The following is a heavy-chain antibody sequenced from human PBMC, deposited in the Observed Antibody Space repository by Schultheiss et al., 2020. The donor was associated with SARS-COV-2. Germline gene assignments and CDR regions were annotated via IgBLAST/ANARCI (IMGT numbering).Heavy chain of an antibody. V-gene: IGHV1-2*02. CDR2: MNPNSGNT. Sequence: ASVKVSCQASRYTFSAYYMHWVRQAPGQGLEWMGWMNPNSGNTGYAQKFQGRVTITADKSTSTAYMELSRLRSDDTAVYYCARDHYDFWSGYFSWGHYGMDVWGQGTTVTVSS. CDR1: RYTFSAYY. D-gene: IGHD3-3*01. CDR3: ARDHYDFWSGYFSWGHYGMDV. J-gene: IGHJ6*02.